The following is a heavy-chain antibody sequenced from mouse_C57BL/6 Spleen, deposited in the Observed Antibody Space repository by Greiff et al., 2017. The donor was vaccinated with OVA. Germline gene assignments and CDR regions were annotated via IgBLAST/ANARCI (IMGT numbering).Heavy chain of an antibody. CDR3: ARREGYYYAMDY. V-gene: IGHV1-69*01. J-gene: IGHJ4*01. CDR1: GYTFTSYW. Sequence: QVQLQQPGAELVMPGASVKLSCKASGYTFTSYWMHWVKQRPGQGLEWIGEIDPSDSYTNYNQKFKGKSTLTVDKSSSTAYMQLSSRTSEDSAVDYCARREGYYYAMDYWGQGTSVTVSS. CDR2: IDPSDSYT.